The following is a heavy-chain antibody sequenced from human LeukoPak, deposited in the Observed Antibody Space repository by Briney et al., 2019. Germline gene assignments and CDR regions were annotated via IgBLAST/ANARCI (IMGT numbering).Heavy chain of an antibody. CDR2: IIPIFGTE. J-gene: IGHJ6*02. D-gene: IGHD3-16*01. CDR3: TTRACHAGGCSSSFYYYYGLHF. Sequence: SVKVSCKASGNSIRNYAVSWVRQAPGQGFEWMGGIIPIFGTEDYAQKFQGRVTITADQSTSTTYMALSSLKSEDTATYYCTTRACHAGGCSSSFYYYYGLHFWGQGTTVSVSS. V-gene: IGHV1-69*13. CDR1: GNSIRNYA.